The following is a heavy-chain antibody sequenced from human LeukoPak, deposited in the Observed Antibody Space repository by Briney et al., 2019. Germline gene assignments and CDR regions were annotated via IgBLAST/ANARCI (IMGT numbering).Heavy chain of an antibody. CDR3: ARTPLRGATFFTSYPNWFDT. CDR1: GGSFSGYY. Sequence: SETLSLTCAVYGGSFSGYYWSWIRQPPGKGLEWIGEINHSGSTNYNPSLKSRVTISVDTSKNQFSLKLSSVTVADTAVYYCARTPLRGATFFTSYPNWFDTWGQGTLVTVSS. CDR2: INHSGST. V-gene: IGHV4-34*01. D-gene: IGHD3-10*01. J-gene: IGHJ5*02.